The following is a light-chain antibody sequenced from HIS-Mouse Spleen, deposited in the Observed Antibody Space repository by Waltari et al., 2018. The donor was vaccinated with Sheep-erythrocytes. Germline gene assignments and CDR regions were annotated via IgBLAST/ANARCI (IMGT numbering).Light chain of an antibody. CDR2: EVS. V-gene: IGLV2-14*01. Sequence: QSALTQPASVSGSPGQSITISCTGTSSDVGGYNYVSWYKQHPGKAPKLMIYEVSNRPSGVSNRCAGAKSGNTASLTISGLQAEDEADYYCSSYTSSSTQVFGGGTKLTVL. J-gene: IGLJ2*01. CDR1: SSDVGGYNY. CDR3: SSYTSSSTQV.